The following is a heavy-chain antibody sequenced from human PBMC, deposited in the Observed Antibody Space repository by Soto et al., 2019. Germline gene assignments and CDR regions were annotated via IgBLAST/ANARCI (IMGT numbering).Heavy chain of an antibody. CDR1: GFTFDDYG. J-gene: IGHJ4*02. CDR3: VRGASLNFDY. D-gene: IGHD1-26*01. CDR2: VNWNGGST. V-gene: IGHV3-20*03. Sequence: ASGFTFDDYGMSWARQAPGKGLEWVSGVNWNGGSTGYADSVKGRFTISRDNAKNSLYLQMNSLRAEETAFYYCVRGASLNFDYWGQGTLVTVSS.